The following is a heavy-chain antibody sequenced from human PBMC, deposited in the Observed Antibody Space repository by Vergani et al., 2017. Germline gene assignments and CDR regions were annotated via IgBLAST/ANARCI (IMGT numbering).Heavy chain of an antibody. CDR3: ARDRTGTKFDY. V-gene: IGHV4-59*01. Sequence: QVQLQESGPGLLKPSETLSLTCTVSGGSISSYYWSWIRQPPGKGLEWIGYIYYSGSTNYNPSLKSRVTISVDTSKNQFSLKLSSVTAADTAVYYCARDRTGTKFDYWGQGTLVTVSS. CDR2: IYYSGST. J-gene: IGHJ4*02. CDR1: GGSISSYY. D-gene: IGHD1-1*01.